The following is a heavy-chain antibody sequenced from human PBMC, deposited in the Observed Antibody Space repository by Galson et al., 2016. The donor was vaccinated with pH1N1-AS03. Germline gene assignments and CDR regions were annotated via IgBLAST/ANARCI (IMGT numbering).Heavy chain of an antibody. CDR1: GGSISSGGYY. V-gene: IGHV4-31*01. CDR3: ARQDGGAYYLDS. Sequence: TLSLTCTVSGGSISSGGYYWNWIRQHPGKGLEWIGYIFHSGSTYYNPSLESLVSISVDTSKNQFSLKLKSVTAADTAVYYCARQDGGAYYLDSWGPGTLVTVSS. CDR2: IFHSGST. J-gene: IGHJ4*02. D-gene: IGHD2-15*01.